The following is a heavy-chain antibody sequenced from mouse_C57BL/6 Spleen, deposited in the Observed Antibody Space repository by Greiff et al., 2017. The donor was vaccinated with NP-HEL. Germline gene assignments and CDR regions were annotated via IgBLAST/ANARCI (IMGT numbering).Heavy chain of an antibody. Sequence: VKLQESGAELVRPGASVTLSCKASGYTFTDYEMHWVKQTPVHGLEWIGAIDPETGGTAYNQKFKGKAILTADKSSSTAYMELRSLTSEDSAVYYCTKAITTVVAPYYFDYWGQGTTLTVSS. CDR2: IDPETGGT. V-gene: IGHV1-15*01. CDR1: GYTFTDYE. J-gene: IGHJ2*01. D-gene: IGHD1-1*01. CDR3: TKAITTVVAPYYFDY.